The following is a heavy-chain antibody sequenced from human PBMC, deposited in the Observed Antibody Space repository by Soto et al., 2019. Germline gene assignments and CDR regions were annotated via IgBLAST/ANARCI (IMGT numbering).Heavy chain of an antibody. D-gene: IGHD2-21*01. CDR2: ISDSGST. Sequence: QLQLQESGPGLVKPSETLSLTCTVSGGSISSIRYYWGWIRQPPGKGLEWIGSISDSGSTYYNPSLKSLVTIAVDTSKNQFSLKLSSVTAADTAVYYCSGQLIVVVASYYFDYWGQGTLVTVSS. J-gene: IGHJ4*02. CDR3: SGQLIVVVASYYFDY. CDR1: GGSISSIRYY. V-gene: IGHV4-39*01.